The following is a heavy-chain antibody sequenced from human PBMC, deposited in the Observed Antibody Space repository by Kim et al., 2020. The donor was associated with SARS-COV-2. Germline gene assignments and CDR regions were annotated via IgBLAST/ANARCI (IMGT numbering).Heavy chain of an antibody. V-gene: IGHV4-59*13. CDR1: GGSISSYY. CDR3: AREKIYDFWSGPMTDYYGMDV. J-gene: IGHJ6*02. CDR2: IYYGGST. Sequence: SETLSLTCTVSGGSISSYYWSWIRQPPGKGLEWIGYIYYGGSTNYNPSLKSRVTISVDTSKNQFSLKLSSVTAADTAVYYCAREKIYDFWSGPMTDYYGMDVWGQGTTVTVSS. D-gene: IGHD3-3*01.